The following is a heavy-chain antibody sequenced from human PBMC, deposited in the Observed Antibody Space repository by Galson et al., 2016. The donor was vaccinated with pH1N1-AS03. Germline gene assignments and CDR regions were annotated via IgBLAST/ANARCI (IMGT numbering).Heavy chain of an antibody. J-gene: IGHJ3*02. D-gene: IGHD1-1*01. CDR3: ARARGGVYNCDAFDI. CDR1: GGTLSSYN. V-gene: IGHV1-2*04. Sequence: SVKVSCKASGGTLSSYNIGWVRQAPGQRLEWMGGINPKTGGTKSAQKFQGWVSMTSDTSIRTAYMALRMLTSADTAVYYCARARGGVYNCDAFDIWGQGTVVSFAS. CDR2: INPKTGGT.